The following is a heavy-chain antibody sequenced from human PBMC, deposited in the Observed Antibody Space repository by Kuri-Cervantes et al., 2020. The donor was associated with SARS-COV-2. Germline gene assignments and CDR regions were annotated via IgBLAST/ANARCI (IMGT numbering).Heavy chain of an antibody. CDR3: AKDRAGVHDF. V-gene: IGHV3-30*18. CDR2: ISSDGKNK. J-gene: IGHJ4*02. D-gene: IGHD2-21*01. CDR1: GFNFSTTD. Sequence: GESLKISCVASGFNFSTTDMNWVRQASGKGLEWVTFISSDGKNKNCMSSGKGRFTISRDNSQNTLHLQMKSLRDEDTAIYYCAKDRAGVHDFWGQGTLVTVSS.